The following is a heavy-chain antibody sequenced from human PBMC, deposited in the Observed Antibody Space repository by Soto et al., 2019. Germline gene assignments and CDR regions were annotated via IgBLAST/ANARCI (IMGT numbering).Heavy chain of an antibody. CDR3: AMVDVYVTPSPQDV. CDR2: INTYNGNT. D-gene: IGHD3-16*01. Sequence: ASVKVSCKASGYTFTNYAMHWVRQAPGQRLEWIGWIGWINTYNGNTNYAQNVQGRVTLTTDTSTSTAYMELRSLRSNDTAIYYCAMVDVYVTPSPQDVWGQGITVTVSS. CDR1: GYTFTNYA. V-gene: IGHV1-3*04. J-gene: IGHJ6*02.